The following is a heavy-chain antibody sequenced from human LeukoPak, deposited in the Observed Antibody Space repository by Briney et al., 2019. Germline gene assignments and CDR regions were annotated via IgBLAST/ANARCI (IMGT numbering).Heavy chain of an antibody. CDR1: GGSISSYY. CDR3: ARDSSDSPYYYYYYMDV. J-gene: IGHJ6*03. D-gene: IGHD2-15*01. V-gene: IGHV4-59*01. Sequence: SETLSLTCTVSGGSISSYYWSWIRQPPGKGLEWIGYIYYSGSTNYNPSLKSRVTISVGTSKNQFSLKLSSVTAADTAVYYCARDSSDSPYYYYYYMDVWGKGTTVTVSS. CDR2: IYYSGST.